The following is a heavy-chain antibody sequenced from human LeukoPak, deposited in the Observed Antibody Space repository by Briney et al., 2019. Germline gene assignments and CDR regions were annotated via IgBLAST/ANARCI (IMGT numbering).Heavy chain of an antibody. V-gene: IGHV4-34*01. CDR3: ARPATYFESLDAFDI. D-gene: IGHD3-9*01. CDR2: INHSGTT. J-gene: IGHJ3*02. CDR1: GGSFSGYS. Sequence: PSETLSLTCAVYGGSFSGYSCTWIRQPPGKGLEWIGEINHSGTTNYNSSLKSRVTISLDTSKTHFSLRLTSVTAADTAVYYCARPATYFESLDAFDIWGQGTMVTVSS.